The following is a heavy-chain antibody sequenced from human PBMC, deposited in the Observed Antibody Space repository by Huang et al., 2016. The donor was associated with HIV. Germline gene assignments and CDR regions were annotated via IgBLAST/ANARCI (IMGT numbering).Heavy chain of an antibody. CDR2: FYYSGDA. D-gene: IGHD2-2*01. CDR1: GGSITSSNHY. Sequence: QLHLQQSGPGLVRPSETLSLICTVSGGSITSSNHYWGWIRQTPGKGLEWIGNFYYSGDAYYPPSLKNRVSISINTSKSQFSLRLSSVIATDTAVYYCASGEYGKNAYDIWGQGTVVTVSA. J-gene: IGHJ3*02. V-gene: IGHV4-39*01. CDR3: ASGEYGKNAYDI.